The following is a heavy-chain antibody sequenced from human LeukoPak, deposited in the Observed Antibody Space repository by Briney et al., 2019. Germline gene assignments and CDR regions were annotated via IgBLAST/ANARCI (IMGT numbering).Heavy chain of an antibody. Sequence: ASVKVSCKASGYTFTGYYMHWVRQAPGQGLEWRGWINPNSGCTNYAQKFEGRVTMTRDTSISTAYMELSRLGSDDTAVYYCARVGSVAAADTGGVYWGQGTLVTVSS. J-gene: IGHJ4*02. CDR3: ARVGSVAAADTGGVY. D-gene: IGHD6-25*01. CDR1: GYTFTGYY. V-gene: IGHV1-2*02. CDR2: INPNSGCT.